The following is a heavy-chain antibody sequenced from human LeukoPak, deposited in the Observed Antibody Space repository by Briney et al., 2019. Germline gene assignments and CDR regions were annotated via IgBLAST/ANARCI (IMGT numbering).Heavy chain of an antibody. CDR1: GGSFSGYY. D-gene: IGHD3-22*01. CDR2: INHSGST. CDR3: ARAKYYYDSSGYFSPYYYYMDV. V-gene: IGHV4-34*01. J-gene: IGHJ6*03. Sequence: KPSETLSPTCAVYGGSFSGYYWSWIRQPPGKGLEWIGEINHSGSTNYNPSLKSRVTISVDTSKNQFSLKLSSVTAADTAVYYCARAKYYYDSSGYFSPYYYYMDVWGKGTTVTVSS.